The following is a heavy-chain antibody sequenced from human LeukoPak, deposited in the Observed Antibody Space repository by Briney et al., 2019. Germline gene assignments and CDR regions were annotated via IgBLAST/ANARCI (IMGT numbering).Heavy chain of an antibody. Sequence: GGSLRLSCAASGFTFSDYCMSWIRQAPGKGLEWVSYISSSSSYTNYADSVKGRFTISRDNAKNSLYLQMNSLRAEDTAVYYCARDPRIGDSSGYYYGGDDYWGQGTLVTVSS. J-gene: IGHJ4*02. CDR3: ARDPRIGDSSGYYYGGDDY. V-gene: IGHV3-11*05. D-gene: IGHD3-22*01. CDR2: ISSSSSYT. CDR1: GFTFSDYC.